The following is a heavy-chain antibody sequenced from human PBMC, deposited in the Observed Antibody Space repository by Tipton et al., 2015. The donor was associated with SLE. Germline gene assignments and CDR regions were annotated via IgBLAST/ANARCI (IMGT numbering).Heavy chain of an antibody. CDR3: ARRRECGSCPEAYAYYYGMDV. CDR1: GGSISTTGYF. Sequence: LRLSCTVSGGSISTTGYFWNWIRQPAGKGLEWIGRGFAGGLTDSNPSLKSRVTMSLDTSKNQFSLKLSSVTAADTAVYYCARRRECGSCPEAYAYYYGMDVWGQGTTVTVSS. D-gene: IGHD2-2*01. V-gene: IGHV4-61*02. CDR2: GFAGGLT. J-gene: IGHJ6*02.